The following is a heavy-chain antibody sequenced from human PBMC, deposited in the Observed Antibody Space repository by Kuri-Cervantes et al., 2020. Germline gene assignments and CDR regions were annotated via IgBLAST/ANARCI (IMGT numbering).Heavy chain of an antibody. J-gene: IGHJ4*02. CDR3: ARDSGELLGDY. V-gene: IGHV3-11*01. CDR1: GFTFSDYY. D-gene: IGHD1-26*01. Sequence: GGSLRLSCAASGFTFSDYYMSWLRQDPGKGLEWISYIRSTSNTIYYADSVKGRFTISRDNAKNSLYLQMNSLRAEDTAVYYCARDSGELLGDYWGQGTLVTVSS. CDR2: IRSTSNTI.